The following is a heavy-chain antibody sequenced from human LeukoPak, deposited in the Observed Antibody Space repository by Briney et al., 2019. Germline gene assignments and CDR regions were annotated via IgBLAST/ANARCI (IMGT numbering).Heavy chain of an antibody. CDR2: ISGSGGST. CDR1: GFTFSSYA. D-gene: IGHD3-10*01. J-gene: IGHJ4*02. V-gene: IGHV3-23*01. Sequence: PGGSLRLSCAASGFTFSSYAMSWVRQAPGKGLEWVSAISGSGGSTYYADSVKGRFTISRDNSKNTLYLQMNSLRAEDTALYYCAKGLPGFGDPLDVWNYWGQGILVTVSS. CDR3: AKGLPGFGDPLDVWNY.